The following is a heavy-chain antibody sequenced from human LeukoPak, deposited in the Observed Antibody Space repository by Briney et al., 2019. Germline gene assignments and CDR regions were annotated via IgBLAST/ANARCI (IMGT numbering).Heavy chain of an antibody. D-gene: IGHD1-26*01. CDR2: ISPSGGIT. V-gene: IGHV3-23*01. CDR1: GFTFSSYG. Sequence: GGSLRLSCAASGFTFSSYGMSWVRQAPGKGLEWVSGISPSGGITYYTDSVKGRFTISRDNSKNTQFLQMNSLRAEDTAVYYCAKDLSLVVGATGIDYWGQGTLDTVSS. CDR3: AKDLSLVVGATGIDY. J-gene: IGHJ4*02.